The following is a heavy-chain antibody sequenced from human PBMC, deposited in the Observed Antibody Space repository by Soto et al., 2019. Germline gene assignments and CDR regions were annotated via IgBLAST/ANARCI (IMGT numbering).Heavy chain of an antibody. J-gene: IGHJ4*02. D-gene: IGHD2-2*03. CDR1: GDSISSYY. CDR3: ARRYGYCFDY. V-gene: IGHV4-59*08. Sequence: SETLSLTCTVSGDSISSYYWSWIRQPPGKGLEWIGYIHYSGSTNYNPSLKSRVTISVDTSKNQFSLKLSSVTAADTAVYYCARRYGYCFDYWGQGTLVTVSS. CDR2: IHYSGST.